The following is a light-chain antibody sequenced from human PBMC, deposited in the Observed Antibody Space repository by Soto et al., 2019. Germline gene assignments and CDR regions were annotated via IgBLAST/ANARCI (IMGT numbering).Light chain of an antibody. Sequence: EIVMTQSPATLSVSPGERATLSCRASQSVSGNLAWYQQKPGQAPRLLIYGASTRVTGIPARFSGSGSGTDFTLTISSLQSEDFAVYYCQQYNNWPPTFGQGTRLEIK. CDR2: GAS. J-gene: IGKJ5*01. CDR3: QQYNNWPPT. CDR1: QSVSGN. V-gene: IGKV3-15*01.